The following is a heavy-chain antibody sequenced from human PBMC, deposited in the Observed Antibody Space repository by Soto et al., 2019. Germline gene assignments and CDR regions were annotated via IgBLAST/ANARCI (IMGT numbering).Heavy chain of an antibody. J-gene: IGHJ3*02. D-gene: IGHD6-6*01. CDR2: IIPIFGTA. CDR3: ARGRREYSSYSDAFDS. CDR1: GGTFSSYA. Sequence: VASVKGSFKASGGTFSSYAIRWLRQAPGQGREWMGGIIPIFGTANYAQKFQGRVTITADKSTSTAYMELSSLRSEDTVVYYCARGRREYSSYSDAFDSWGQGTMVTVSS. V-gene: IGHV1-69*06.